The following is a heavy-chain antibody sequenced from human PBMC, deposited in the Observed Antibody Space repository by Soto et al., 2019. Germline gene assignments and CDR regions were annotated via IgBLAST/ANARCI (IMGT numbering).Heavy chain of an antibody. CDR3: ARDREVVPGLLGLYYYYYYMDV. D-gene: IGHD2-2*01. Sequence: ASVKVSCKASGYTFTSYYMHWVRQAPGQGLEWMGIINPSGGSTSYAQKFQGRVTMTRDTSTSTVYMELSSLRAEDTAVYYCARDREVVPGLLGLYYYYYYMDVWGKGTTVTVSS. V-gene: IGHV1-46*01. J-gene: IGHJ6*03. CDR1: GYTFTSYY. CDR2: INPSGGST.